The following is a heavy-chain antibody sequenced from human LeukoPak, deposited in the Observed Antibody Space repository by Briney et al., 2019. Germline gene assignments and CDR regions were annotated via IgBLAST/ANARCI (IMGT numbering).Heavy chain of an antibody. D-gene: IGHD2-2*01. CDR3: ARAAVPAAKTRYYYYMDV. V-gene: IGHV1-8*01. J-gene: IGHJ6*03. CDR1: GYTFTSYD. CDR2: MNPNTGNT. Sequence: ASVKVSCKASGYTFTSYDINWVRQATGQGLEWMGWMNPNTGNTGYAQKFQGRVTMTRNTSIRTAYMELSSLRSEDTAVYYCARAAVPAAKTRYYYYMDVWGKGTTVTISS.